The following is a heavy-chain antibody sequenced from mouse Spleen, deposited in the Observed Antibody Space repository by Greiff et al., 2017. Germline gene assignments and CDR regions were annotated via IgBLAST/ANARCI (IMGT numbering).Heavy chain of an antibody. CDR1: GFTFSSYA. J-gene: IGHJ4*01. V-gene: IGHV5-9*04. D-gene: IGHD2-2*01. CDR3: ARRIYYGYDGEAMDY. Sequence: EVKLMESGGGLVKLGGSLKLSCAASGFTFSSYAMSWVRQTPEKRLEWVATISSGGGNTYYPDSVKGRFTISRDNAKNTLYLQMSSLKSEDTAMYYCARRIYYGYDGEAMDYWGQGTSVTVSS. CDR2: ISSGGGNT.